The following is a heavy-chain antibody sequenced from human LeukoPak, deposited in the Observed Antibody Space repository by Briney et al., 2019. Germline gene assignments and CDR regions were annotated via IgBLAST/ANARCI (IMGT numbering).Heavy chain of an antibody. Sequence: SETLSLTCAVYDGSFSGSYCTWIRQPPGKGLEWIGEINHSGSANYNPSLKSRVTILLDTSKNQFSPNLSSVTAADTAVHYCARGFWSGYYTGIGDSWGQGTLVTVSS. D-gene: IGHD3-3*01. J-gene: IGHJ4*02. V-gene: IGHV4-34*01. CDR1: DGSFSGSY. CDR3: ARGFWSGYYTGIGDS. CDR2: INHSGSA.